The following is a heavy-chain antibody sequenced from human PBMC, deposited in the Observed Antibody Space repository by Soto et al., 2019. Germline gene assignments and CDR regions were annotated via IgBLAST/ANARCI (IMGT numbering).Heavy chain of an antibody. CDR2: ISHDGSNT. D-gene: IGHD3-10*01. CDR1: GFSFSSYA. V-gene: IGHV3-30*18. J-gene: IGHJ3*01. CDR3: AKPYYGAGSYYPDAFDV. Sequence: QVQLVESGGGVVQPGTSLRLSCGASGFSFSSYAMNWVRQAPDKGLEWVAVISHDGSNTYYGDSVKGRFTMSSDNSESALFLQMNSPRAEDPAVYYCAKPYYGAGSYYPDAFDVWGQGTSVTVSS.